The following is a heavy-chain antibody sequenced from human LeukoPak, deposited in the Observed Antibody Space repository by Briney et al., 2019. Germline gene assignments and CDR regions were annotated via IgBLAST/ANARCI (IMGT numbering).Heavy chain of an antibody. J-gene: IGHJ4*02. CDR2: INHSGST. CDR3: ARHRAWFYYDSSGYSGFDY. V-gene: IGHV4-34*01. D-gene: IGHD3-22*01. Sequence: SETLSLTCAVYGGSFSGYYWSWIRQPPGKGLEWIGEINHSGSTNYNPSLKSRVTISVDTSKNQFSLKLSSVTAADTAVHYCARHRAWFYYDSSGYSGFDYWGQGTLVTVSS. CDR1: GGSFSGYY.